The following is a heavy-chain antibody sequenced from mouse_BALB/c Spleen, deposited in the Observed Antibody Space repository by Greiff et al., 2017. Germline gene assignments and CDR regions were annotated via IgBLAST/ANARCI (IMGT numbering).Heavy chain of an antibody. CDR3: ASRYYGSSYDYYFDY. D-gene: IGHD1-1*01. Sequence: EVHLVESGGGLVKPGGSLKLSCAASGFTFSDYYMYWVRQTPEKRLEWVATISDGGSYTYYPDSVKGRFTISRDNAKNNLYLQMSSLKSEDTAMYYCASRYYGSSYDYYFDYWGQGTTLTVSS. J-gene: IGHJ2*01. V-gene: IGHV5-4*02. CDR1: GFTFSDYY. CDR2: ISDGGSYT.